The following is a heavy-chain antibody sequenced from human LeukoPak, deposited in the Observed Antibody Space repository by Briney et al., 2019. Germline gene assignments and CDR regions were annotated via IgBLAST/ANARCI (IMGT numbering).Heavy chain of an antibody. CDR3: ARGRPHGNDY. V-gene: IGHV3-74*01. J-gene: IGHJ4*02. D-gene: IGHD4-23*01. Sequence: GGSLRLSCAASGFIFSSYWMNWVRQAPGKGLMWVSRIASDGSSTTYADSVKGRFSISRDNAKNTLYLQMSSLRVEDTAVYYCARGRPHGNDYWGQGTLVTVSS. CDR1: GFIFSSYW. CDR2: IASDGSST.